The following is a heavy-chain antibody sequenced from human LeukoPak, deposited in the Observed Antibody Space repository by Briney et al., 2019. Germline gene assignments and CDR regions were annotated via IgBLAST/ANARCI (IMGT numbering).Heavy chain of an antibody. Sequence: PSETLSLTCAVSGGSIGSGGYSWSWIRQPPGKGLEWIGYIYHSGSTYYNPSLKSRVTISVDRSKNQFSLKLSSVTAADTAVYYCARVGRNWFDPWGQGTLVTVSS. D-gene: IGHD1-26*01. CDR3: ARVGRNWFDP. CDR2: IYHSGST. CDR1: GGSIGSGGYS. V-gene: IGHV4-30-2*01. J-gene: IGHJ5*02.